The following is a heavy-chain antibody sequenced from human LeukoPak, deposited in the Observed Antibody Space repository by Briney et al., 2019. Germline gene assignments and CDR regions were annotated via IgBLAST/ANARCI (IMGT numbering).Heavy chain of an antibody. J-gene: IGHJ5*02. CDR1: GYSISSGNY. CDR2: IDHSGSI. V-gene: IGHV4-38-2*02. CDR3: ARADYSGSFWFDP. D-gene: IGHD1-26*01. Sequence: PSETLSLTCTVSGYSISSGNYWGWIRQPPGKWLEWMGSIDHSGSIYYNPSLKSRVTISVDTSKNQFSLKVSSVTAADTAVYYCARADYSGSFWFDPWGQGTLVTVSS.